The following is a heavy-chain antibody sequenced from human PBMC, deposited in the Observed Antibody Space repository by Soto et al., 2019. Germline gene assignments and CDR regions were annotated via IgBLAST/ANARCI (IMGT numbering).Heavy chain of an antibody. CDR3: ARGLLSRRYYDFWSGLFDY. CDR1: GGSFSGYY. V-gene: IGHV4-34*09. CDR2: INHSGST. J-gene: IGHJ4*02. Sequence: QVQLQESGPGLVKPSQTLSLTCAVYGGSFSGYYWSWIRQPPGKGLEWIGEINHSGSTNYNPSLKSRVTISVDTSKNQFSLKLSSVTAADTAVYYCARGLLSRRYYDFWSGLFDYWGQGTLVTVSS. D-gene: IGHD3-3*01.